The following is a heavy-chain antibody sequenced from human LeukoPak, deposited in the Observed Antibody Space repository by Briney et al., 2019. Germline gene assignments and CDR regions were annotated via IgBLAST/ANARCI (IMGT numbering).Heavy chain of an antibody. CDR3: ARGGEYCTNGVCPDSDYFDY. Sequence: GGSLRLSCAASGFTFNNYAMHWVRQAPGKGLEWVAVVTYDGNNQYYADSVKGRFTVSRDNSKNTLYLQMNSLRAEDTAVYYCARGGEYCTNGVCPDSDYFDYWGQGTLVTVSS. V-gene: IGHV3-30-3*01. CDR2: VTYDGNNQ. CDR1: GFTFNNYA. J-gene: IGHJ4*02. D-gene: IGHD2-8*01.